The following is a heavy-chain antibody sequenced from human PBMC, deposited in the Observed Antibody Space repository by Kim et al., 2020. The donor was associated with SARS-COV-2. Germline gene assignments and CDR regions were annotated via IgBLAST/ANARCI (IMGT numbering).Heavy chain of an antibody. V-gene: IGHV1-8*01. J-gene: IGHJ6*02. CDR2: MNPNSGNT. Sequence: ASVKVSCKASGYTFTSYDINWVRQATGQGLEWMGWMNPNSGNTGYAQKFQGRVTMTRNTSISTAYMELSSLRSEDTAVYYCARGPYYYGSGSPDPFIMDVWGQGTTVTVSS. D-gene: IGHD3-10*01. CDR3: ARGPYYYGSGSPDPFIMDV. CDR1: GYTFTSYD.